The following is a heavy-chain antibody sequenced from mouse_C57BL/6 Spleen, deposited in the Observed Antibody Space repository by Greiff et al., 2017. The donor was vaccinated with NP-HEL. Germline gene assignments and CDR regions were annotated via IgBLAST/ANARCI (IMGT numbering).Heavy chain of an antibody. CDR2: IWSDGST. CDR1: GFSLTSYG. Sequence: QVQLKESGPGLVAPSQSLSITCTVSGFSLTSYGVHWVRQPPGKGLEWLVVIWSDGSTTYNSALKSRLSISKDNSKSQVFLKMNSLQTDDTAMYYCARHYYYGSDWYFDVWGTGTTVTVSS. CDR3: ARHYYYGSDWYFDV. D-gene: IGHD1-1*01. V-gene: IGHV2-6-1*01. J-gene: IGHJ1*03.